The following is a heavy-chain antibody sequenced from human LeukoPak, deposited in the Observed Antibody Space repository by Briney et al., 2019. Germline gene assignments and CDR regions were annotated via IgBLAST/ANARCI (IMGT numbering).Heavy chain of an antibody. J-gene: IGHJ4*02. CDR2: IYYSGST. V-gene: IGHV4-39*07. D-gene: IGHD3-9*01. Sequence: PSETLSLTCTVSGGSISSSSYYWGWIRQPPGKGLEWIGSIYYSGSTYYNPSLKSRVTISVDTSKNQFSLKLSSVTAADTAVYYCARRGWDYDISTGYYRFIDYWGQGTLVTVSS. CDR3: ARRGWDYDISTGYYRFIDY. CDR1: GGSISSSSYY.